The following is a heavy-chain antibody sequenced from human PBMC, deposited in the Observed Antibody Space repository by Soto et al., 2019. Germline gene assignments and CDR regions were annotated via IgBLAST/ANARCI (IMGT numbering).Heavy chain of an antibody. CDR3: ARDSSGHRRFWFDP. Sequence: EVQLVESGGGQVKPGGSLRLSCAASGFTFSSYSMNWVRQAPGKGLEWDSSISSSSSYIYYADSVKGRFTISRDNAKNSLYLQMNSLRAEDTAVYYCARDSSGHRRFWFDPWGQGTLVTVSS. CDR2: ISSSSSYI. CDR1: GFTFSSYS. D-gene: IGHD6-19*01. V-gene: IGHV3-21*01. J-gene: IGHJ5*02.